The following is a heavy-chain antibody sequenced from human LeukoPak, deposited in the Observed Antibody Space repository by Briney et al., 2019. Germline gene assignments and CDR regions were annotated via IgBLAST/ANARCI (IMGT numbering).Heavy chain of an antibody. V-gene: IGHV4-4*02. D-gene: IGHD6-19*01. CDR1: GGSISSSNW. CDR2: IYHSGST. CDR3: ARGGLGAVAGLDY. J-gene: IGHJ4*02. Sequence: SETLSLTCAVSGGSISSSNWWSWVRQPPGKGLEWIGEIYHSGSTNYNPSLKSRVTISVDKSKNQFSLKLSSVTAADTAVYYCARGGLGAVAGLDYWGQGTLVTVSS.